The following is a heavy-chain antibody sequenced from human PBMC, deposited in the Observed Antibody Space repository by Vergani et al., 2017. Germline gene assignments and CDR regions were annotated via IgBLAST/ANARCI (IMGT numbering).Heavy chain of an antibody. V-gene: IGHV1-69*01. CDR3: AREANGALYCRGGSCNTHNWFDP. CDR1: GGTFSSYA. CDR2: IIPIFGTA. D-gene: IGHD2-15*01. Sequence: QVQLVQSGAEVKKPGSSVKVSCKASGGTFSSYAISWVRQAPGQGLEWMGGIIPIFGTANYAQKFQGRVTITADESTSTAYMELSSLRSEDTAVYYCAREANGALYCRGGSCNTHNWFDPWGQGTLVTVSS. J-gene: IGHJ5*02.